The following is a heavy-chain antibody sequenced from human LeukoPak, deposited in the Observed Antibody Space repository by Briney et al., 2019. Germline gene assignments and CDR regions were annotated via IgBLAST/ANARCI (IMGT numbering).Heavy chain of an antibody. Sequence: SETLSLACTVSGGSISSYYWSWIRQPPGQGLEWIAYIHSSGYTNYNPSLKSRVTISVDTSKNQFSLKVTSVTAADTAVYYCAKRQGPNSGSYDYFDPWGQGTLVTVSS. D-gene: IGHD1-26*01. J-gene: IGHJ5*02. CDR2: IHSSGYT. CDR3: AKRQGPNSGSYDYFDP. V-gene: IGHV4-4*09. CDR1: GGSISSYY.